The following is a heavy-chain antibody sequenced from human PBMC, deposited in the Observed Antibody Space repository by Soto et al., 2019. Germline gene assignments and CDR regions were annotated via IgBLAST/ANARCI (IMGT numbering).Heavy chain of an antibody. CDR2: ISDSGVTT. CDR1: GFTFSKYA. Sequence: EVQLLESGGGLVQPGGSLRLSCAASGFTFSKYAMSWVRQAPGKGLDWVSGISDSGVTTYSADSVKGRFTISRDNSKNTLSLQMNSLRAEDTAVYYCAKGKGTGVTRVGAFDSWGQGTMVTVSS. V-gene: IGHV3-23*01. D-gene: IGHD2-21*02. J-gene: IGHJ3*02. CDR3: AKGKGTGVTRVGAFDS.